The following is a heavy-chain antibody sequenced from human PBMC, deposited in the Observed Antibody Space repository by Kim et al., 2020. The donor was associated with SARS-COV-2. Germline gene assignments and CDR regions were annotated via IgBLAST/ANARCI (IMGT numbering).Heavy chain of an antibody. D-gene: IGHD3-3*01. J-gene: IGHJ6*03. Sequence: GGSLRLSCAASGFTFSSYSMNWVRQAPGKGLEWVSSISSSSSYIYYADSVKGRFTISRDNAKNSLYLQMNSLRAEDTAVYYCARDVQFLEWLSAWYYYYYMDVWGKGTTVTVSS. CDR2: ISSSSSYI. CDR3: ARDVQFLEWLSAWYYYYYMDV. V-gene: IGHV3-21*01. CDR1: GFTFSSYS.